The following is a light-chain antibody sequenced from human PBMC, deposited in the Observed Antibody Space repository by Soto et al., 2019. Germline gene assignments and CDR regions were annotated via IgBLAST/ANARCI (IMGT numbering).Light chain of an antibody. Sequence: DIVMTQSPLSLPVTPGEPASISCRSSQSLLHSNGYNYLDWYLQKPVQSPQLLIYLGSNRASGVPDRFGGSGSGTDFTLNTSRVEAAEVGVYYFMKDLRSPITFGPGNKVDIK. CDR3: MKDLRSPIT. J-gene: IGKJ3*01. V-gene: IGKV2-28*01. CDR2: LGS. CDR1: QSLLHSNGYNY.